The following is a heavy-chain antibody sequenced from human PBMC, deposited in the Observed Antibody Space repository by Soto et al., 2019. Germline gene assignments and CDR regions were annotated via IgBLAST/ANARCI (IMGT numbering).Heavy chain of an antibody. CDR3: ARDKGQDTGWYSFDY. Sequence: QVQLVQSGAEVKNPGASVKVSCTPTGYPFTSYGITWVRQAPGQGVEWMGWISTYTGDSKSAQKFLARLTMTTDRSTSTAYMELRSLRLDDTAVYFCARDKGQDTGWYSFDYWGQGTPVTASS. V-gene: IGHV1-18*01. CDR1: GYPFTSYG. D-gene: IGHD6-19*01. J-gene: IGHJ4*02. CDR2: ISTYTGDS.